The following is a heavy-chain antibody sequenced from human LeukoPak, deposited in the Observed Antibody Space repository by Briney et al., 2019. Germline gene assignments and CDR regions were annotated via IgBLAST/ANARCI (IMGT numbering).Heavy chain of an antibody. J-gene: IGHJ4*02. CDR3: ARVHCTNGVCYLFDY. V-gene: IGHV1-2*06. Sequence: PGASVKVSCKASGYTFTGYYMHWVRQAPGRGLEWMGRINPNSGGTNYAQKFQGRVTMTRDTSISTAYMELSRLRSDDTAVYYCARVHCTNGVCYLFDYWGQGTLVTVSS. D-gene: IGHD2-8*01. CDR2: INPNSGGT. CDR1: GYTFTGYY.